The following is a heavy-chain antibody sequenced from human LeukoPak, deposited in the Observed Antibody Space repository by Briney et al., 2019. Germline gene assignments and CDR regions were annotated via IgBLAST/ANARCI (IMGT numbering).Heavy chain of an antibody. D-gene: IGHD3-3*01. Sequence: PSETLSLTCTVSGGSTSSSNYYWGWIRQPPGKGLEWIGGIHYSGNTYYNPSLKSRVTISVDTSKNQFSLKLSSVTAADTAVYYCARLGAGPTYYDFWSGYSSFYFDYWGQGTLVTVSS. CDR3: ARLGAGPTYYDFWSGYSSFYFDY. J-gene: IGHJ4*02. CDR1: GGSTSSSNYY. CDR2: IHYSGNT. V-gene: IGHV4-39*01.